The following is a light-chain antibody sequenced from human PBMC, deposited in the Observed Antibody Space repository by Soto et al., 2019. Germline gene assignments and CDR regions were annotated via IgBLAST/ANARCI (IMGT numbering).Light chain of an antibody. CDR3: QQSNSFPQT. V-gene: IGKV1-12*01. Sequence: DIQMTQSPSSVSASVGDRVTISCRASQDISSWLAWYQQKPGEPPKFLISAASSLQSGVPSRFSGSGSGTYFTLTINSLQPEDFATYYCQQSNSFPQTFGQGTKVEIK. CDR2: AAS. J-gene: IGKJ1*01. CDR1: QDISSW.